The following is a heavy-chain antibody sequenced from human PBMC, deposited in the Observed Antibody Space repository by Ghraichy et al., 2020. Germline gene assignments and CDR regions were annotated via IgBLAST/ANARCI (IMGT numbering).Heavy chain of an antibody. CDR2: IYTSGST. V-gene: IGHV4-4*09. CDR3: ARTYGDTWYYYYGMDV. D-gene: IGHD4-17*01. Sequence: SETLSLTCTVSGGSISSYYWSWIRQPPGKGLEWIGYIYTSGSTNYNPSLKSRVTISVDTSKNQFSLKLSSVTAADTAVYYCARTYGDTWYYYYGMDVWGQGTTVTVSS. J-gene: IGHJ6*02. CDR1: GGSISSYY.